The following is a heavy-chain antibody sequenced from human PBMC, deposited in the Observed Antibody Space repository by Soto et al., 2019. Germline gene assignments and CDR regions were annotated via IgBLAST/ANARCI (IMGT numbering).Heavy chain of an antibody. J-gene: IGHJ5*02. CDR2: INHSGST. Sequence: SETLSLTCAVYGGSFSGYYWSWIRQPPGKGLEWIGEINHSGSTNYNPSLKSRVTISLDTSKNQFSLKLSSVTAADTAVYYCARKRNIVGVPAAIRDPTGFDPWGQGTLVTVSS. V-gene: IGHV4-34*01. CDR3: ARKRNIVGVPAAIRDPTGFDP. CDR1: GGSFSGYY. D-gene: IGHD2-2*02.